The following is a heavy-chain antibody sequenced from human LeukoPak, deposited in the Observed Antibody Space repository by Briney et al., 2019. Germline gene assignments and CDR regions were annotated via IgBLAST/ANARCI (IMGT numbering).Heavy chain of an antibody. CDR2: INYSGST. CDR3: ARVPARRVVTTPSYFDS. Sequence: SETLSLTCSVSGDSMSDYYWTWIRQPPGKGLEWIGYINYSGSTNYNPSLKSRVTISADTSKNQFSLRLTSVTAADTAVYYCARVPARRVVTTPSYFDSWGQGTLVTVSS. J-gene: IGHJ4*02. D-gene: IGHD2-21*02. CDR1: GDSMSDYY. V-gene: IGHV4-59*01.